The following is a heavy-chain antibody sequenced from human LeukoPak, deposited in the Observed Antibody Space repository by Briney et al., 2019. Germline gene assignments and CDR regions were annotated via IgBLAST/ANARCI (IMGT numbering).Heavy chain of an antibody. CDR2: IKPDGSEK. J-gene: IGHJ6*02. CDR3: ARFGVPYGVDV. Sequence: GGSLRLSCAASGFTFSTNWMSWGRQAPGKGLEWVANIKPDGSEKDYVDSLKGRFTISRDNAKNSLYLQVNSLRAEDTAVYYCARFGVPYGVDVWGQGTTVTVSS. D-gene: IGHD3-16*01. V-gene: IGHV3-7*04. CDR1: GFTFSTNW.